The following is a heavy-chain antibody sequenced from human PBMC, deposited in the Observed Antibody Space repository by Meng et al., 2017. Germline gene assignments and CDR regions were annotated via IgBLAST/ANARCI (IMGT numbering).Heavy chain of an antibody. V-gene: IGHV3-30*03. Sequence: QVLEAGGDVVPPGRSLTLSCAASGFIFSNYDMHWVRQAPGKGLEWVACITKDGSRKYYLGSVRGRFTISRDNSKNTLYLEMNSLRSEDTALYYCARDFDYWGQGTLVTVSS. CDR2: ITKDGSRK. CDR3: ARDFDY. CDR1: GFIFSNYD. J-gene: IGHJ4*02.